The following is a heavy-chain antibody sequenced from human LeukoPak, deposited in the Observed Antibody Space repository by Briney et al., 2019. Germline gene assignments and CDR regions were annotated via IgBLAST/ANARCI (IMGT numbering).Heavy chain of an antibody. CDR3: ARGPPSDYYYGMDV. V-gene: IGHV4-59*01. D-gene: IGHD6-19*01. Sequence: SETLSLTCTVSGGSISSYYWSWIRQPPGKGLEWIGYIYYSGSTNYNPSLKSRVTISVDTSKNQFSLKLSSVTAADTAVYYCARGPPSDYYYGMDVWGQGTTVTVSS. CDR1: GGSISSYY. CDR2: IYYSGST. J-gene: IGHJ6*02.